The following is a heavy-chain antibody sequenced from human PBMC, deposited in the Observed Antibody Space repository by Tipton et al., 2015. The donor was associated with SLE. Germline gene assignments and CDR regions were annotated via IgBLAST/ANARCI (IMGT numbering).Heavy chain of an antibody. J-gene: IGHJ4*02. D-gene: IGHD2-15*01. V-gene: IGHV3-48*03. CDR2: ISSSGSTI. CDR3: ARVRGGRPV. CDR1: GFTFSSYE. Sequence: QLVQSGGGLVQPGGSLRLSCAASGFTFSSYEMNWVRQAPGKGLEWVSYISSSGSTIYHADSVKGRFTISRDNTKNSLYLQMNGLRAEDTAVYYCARVRGGRPVWGQGTLVTVSS.